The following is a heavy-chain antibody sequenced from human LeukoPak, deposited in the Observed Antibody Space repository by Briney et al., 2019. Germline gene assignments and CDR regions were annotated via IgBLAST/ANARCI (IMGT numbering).Heavy chain of an antibody. CDR1: GFTFSSYS. D-gene: IGHD3-22*01. CDR2: ISSSSSYI. J-gene: IGHJ6*02. CDR3: ARDTHYYDSRVPRGMDV. V-gene: IGHV3-21*01. Sequence: GGSLRLSCAASGFTFSSYSMNWVRQAPGKGLEWVSSISSSSSYIYYADSVKGRFTISRDNAKNSLYLQMNSLRAEDTAVYYCARDTHYYDSRVPRGMDVWGQGTTVTVPS.